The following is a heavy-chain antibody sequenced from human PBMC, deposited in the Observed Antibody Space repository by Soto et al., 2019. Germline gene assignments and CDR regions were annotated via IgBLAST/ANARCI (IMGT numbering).Heavy chain of an antibody. J-gene: IGHJ4*02. CDR1: GYTFTSYY. V-gene: IGHV1-46*03. Sequence: QVQLVQSGAEVKKPGASVKVSCKASGYTFTSYYMHWVRQAPGQGLEWMGIINPSGGGTTYAQKFQGRVTRTRDTYTSTVDMELSSLRSEDTAVYYCARIAAAGTSYWGQGTLVTVSS. D-gene: IGHD6-13*01. CDR2: INPSGGGT. CDR3: ARIAAAGTSY.